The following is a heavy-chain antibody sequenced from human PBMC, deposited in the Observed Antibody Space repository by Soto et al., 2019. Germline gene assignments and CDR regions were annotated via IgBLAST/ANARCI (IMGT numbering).Heavy chain of an antibody. CDR1: GFSLNERAVG. D-gene: IGHD6-19*01. Sequence: QITLEESGPPLVKPTQTLTLTCTFSGFSLNERAVGVGWIRQPPGKALEWLAFTYWDDDNHYSPSLKNRLTITKDTSKNQVVLTMTNTDPVDTATYYCAHGSGWLFDYWGQGTQVTVSS. CDR2: TYWDDDN. CDR3: AHGSGWLFDY. J-gene: IGHJ4*02. V-gene: IGHV2-5*02.